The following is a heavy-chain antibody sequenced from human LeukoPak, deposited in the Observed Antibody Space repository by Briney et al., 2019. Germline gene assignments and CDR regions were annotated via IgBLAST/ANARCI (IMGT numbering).Heavy chain of an antibody. Sequence: GGSLRLSCVASGFTFSSYSMNWVRQAPGKGLEWVSSISSSSSYIYYADSVKGRFTISRDNAKNSLYLQMNSLRAEDTAVYYCARGGSRAYDYWGQGTLVTVSS. V-gene: IGHV3-21*01. D-gene: IGHD3-16*01. CDR2: ISSSSSYI. J-gene: IGHJ4*02. CDR1: GFTFSSYS. CDR3: ARGGSRAYDY.